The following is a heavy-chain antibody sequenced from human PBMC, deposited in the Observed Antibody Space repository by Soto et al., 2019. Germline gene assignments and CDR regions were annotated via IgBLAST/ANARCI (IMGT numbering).Heavy chain of an antibody. D-gene: IGHD5-18*01. CDR2: IIPIFGTA. J-gene: IGHJ4*02. Sequence: SVKVSCKASGGTFSSYAISWVRQAPGQGLEWMGGIIPIFGTANYAQKFQGRVTITADESTSTAYMELSSLRSEDTAVYYCARTARYSYGYLYYFDYWGQGTLVTVSS. CDR3: ARTARYSYGYLYYFDY. CDR1: GGTFSSYA. V-gene: IGHV1-69*13.